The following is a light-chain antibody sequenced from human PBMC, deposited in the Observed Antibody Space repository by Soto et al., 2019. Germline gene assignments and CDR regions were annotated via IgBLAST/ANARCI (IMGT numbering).Light chain of an antibody. CDR1: QSVSSN. Sequence: EIVMTQSPATLSVSPMEIATLSFRASQSVSSNLAWYQQKPGQAPRLLIYGASSRATGIPDRFSGSGSGTDFTLTISRLETEDFAVYYCQQYGSSPTFGQGTRLEIK. V-gene: IGKV3-20*01. J-gene: IGKJ5*01. CDR3: QQYGSSPT. CDR2: GAS.